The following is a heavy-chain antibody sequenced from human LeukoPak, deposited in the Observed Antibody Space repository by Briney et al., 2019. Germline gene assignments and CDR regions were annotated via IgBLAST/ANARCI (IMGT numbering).Heavy chain of an antibody. CDR1: GGSISGYY. CDR2: ISYTGSA. CDR3: ARDKQPGDY. D-gene: IGHD5-18*01. J-gene: IGHJ4*02. V-gene: IGHV4-59*01. Sequence: PSETLSLTCTVSGGSISGYYWNWIQQPPGKGLEWIGYISYTGSADYNPSLKSRVTISVDTSKNQFSLKVTSLTAADTAVYYCARDKQPGDYWGQGTLVTVSS.